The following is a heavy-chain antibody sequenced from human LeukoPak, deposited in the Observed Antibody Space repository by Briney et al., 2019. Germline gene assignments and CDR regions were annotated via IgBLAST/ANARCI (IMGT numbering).Heavy chain of an antibody. CDR3: ARRHGDYGFYYFDY. V-gene: IGHV4-59*08. Sequence: SETLSLTCTVSGGSISSYYWSWIRQPPGKGLGWIGYIYYSGSTNYNPSLKSRVTISVDTSKNQFSLKLSSVTAADTAVYYCARRHGDYGFYYFDYWGQGTLVTVSS. CDR2: IYYSGST. J-gene: IGHJ4*02. CDR1: GGSISSYY. D-gene: IGHD4-17*01.